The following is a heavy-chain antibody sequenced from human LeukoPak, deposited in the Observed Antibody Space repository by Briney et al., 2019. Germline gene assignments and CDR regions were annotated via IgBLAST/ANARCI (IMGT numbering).Heavy chain of an antibody. CDR1: GFTFSSYG. CDR2: IWYDGSNK. J-gene: IGHJ4*02. D-gene: IGHD3-9*01. V-gene: IGHV3-33*01. CDR3: ARDGEYDILTGGLIDY. Sequence: LPGGSLRLSCAASGFTFSSYGMHWVRQAPGKGLEWVAVIWYDGSNKYYADSVKGRFTISRDNSKNTLYLQMNSLRAEDTAVYYCARDGEYDILTGGLIDYWGQGTLVTVSS.